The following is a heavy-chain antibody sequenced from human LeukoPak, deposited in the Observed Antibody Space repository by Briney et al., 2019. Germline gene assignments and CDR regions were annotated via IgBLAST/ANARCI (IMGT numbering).Heavy chain of an antibody. CDR1: GFTFSSYA. CDR2: ISSNGGST. Sequence: GGSLRLSCAASGFTFSSYAMHWVRQAPGKGLEYVSAISSNGGSTYYANSVKGRFTISRDNSMNTLFLQMGSLRAEDMALYYCAKGGSIAARPIDFWGQGTLVTVSS. D-gene: IGHD6-6*01. J-gene: IGHJ4*02. V-gene: IGHV3-64*01. CDR3: AKGGSIAARPIDF.